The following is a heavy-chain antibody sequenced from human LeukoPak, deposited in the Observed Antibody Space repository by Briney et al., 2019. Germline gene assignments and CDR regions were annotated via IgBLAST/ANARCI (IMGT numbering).Heavy chain of an antibody. CDR2: IYSSGST. D-gene: IGHD1-26*01. CDR1: GGSVSSYY. V-gene: IGHV4-59*02. CDR3: ARGDYYYMDV. Sequence: SETLSLTCRVSGGSVSSYYWSWIRQPPGKGLEWIGYIYSSGSTNYNPSLKSRVTISADTSKNQFSLKLSSVTAADTAVYYCARGDYYYMDVWGKGTTVTVPS. J-gene: IGHJ6*03.